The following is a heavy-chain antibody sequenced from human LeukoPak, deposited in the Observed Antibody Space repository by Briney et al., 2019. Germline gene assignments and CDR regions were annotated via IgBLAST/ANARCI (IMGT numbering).Heavy chain of an antibody. CDR1: GFTVSSNY. CDR3: ARQGADCSGGSCYRNGAFDI. Sequence: GGSLRLSCAASGFTVSSNYMSWVRQAPGKGLEWVSVIYSGGSTYYADSVKGRFTISRDNSKNTLYLQMNSLRAEDTAVYYCARQGADCSGGSCYRNGAFDIWGQGTMVTVSS. V-gene: IGHV3-66*04. D-gene: IGHD2-15*01. J-gene: IGHJ3*02. CDR2: IYSGGST.